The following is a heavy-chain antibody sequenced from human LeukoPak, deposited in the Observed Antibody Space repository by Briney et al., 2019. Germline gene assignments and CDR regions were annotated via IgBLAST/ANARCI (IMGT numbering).Heavy chain of an antibody. D-gene: IGHD2-2*01. CDR3: ARSSPFGYCSSTSCDQGAFDY. J-gene: IGHJ4*02. V-gene: IGHV3-13*05. CDR1: GFTFSSYD. Sequence: GGSLRLSCAASGFTFSSYDMHWVRQATGKGLEWVSAIGTAGDPYYPGSVKGRFTISRENAKNSSYLQMNSLRAGDTVVHYCARSSPFGYCSSTSCDQGAFDYWGQGTLVTVSS. CDR2: IGTAGDP.